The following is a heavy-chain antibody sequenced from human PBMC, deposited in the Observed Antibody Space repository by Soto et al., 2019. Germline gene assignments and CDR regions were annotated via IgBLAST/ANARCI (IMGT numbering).Heavy chain of an antibody. V-gene: IGHV3-23*01. CDR3: AQPPSSSYYFDY. CDR2: ISGSGGST. CDR1: GFTFSSYA. J-gene: IGHJ4*02. D-gene: IGHD6-6*01. Sequence: GGSLRLSWAASGFTFSSYAMSWVSQAPGRGIEWVTAISGSGGSTYYADSVKGLFTISRDNSKNTPYLQMNSLRAEDTAVYYCAQPPSSSYYFDYWGQGTLVTVSS.